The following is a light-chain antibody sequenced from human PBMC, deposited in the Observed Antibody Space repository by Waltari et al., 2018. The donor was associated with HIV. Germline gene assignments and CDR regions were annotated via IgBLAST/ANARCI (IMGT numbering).Light chain of an antibody. CDR3: QSADSSGNYQV. CDR1: ALPNQY. V-gene: IGLV3-25*03. Sequence: SYELTQPPSVSVSPGQTARITCSGDALPNQYAYWYQQKPGQAPVLVIYKDSERPSGIPERFSSSSSGTTVTLTISGVQAEDEADYDCQSADSSGNYQVFGGGTKLTVL. J-gene: IGLJ3*02. CDR2: KDS.